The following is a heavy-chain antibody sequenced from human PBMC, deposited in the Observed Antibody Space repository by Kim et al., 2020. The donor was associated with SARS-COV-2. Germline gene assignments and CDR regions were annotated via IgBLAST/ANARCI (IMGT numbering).Heavy chain of an antibody. CDR3: ARDGTAMLNGGFDP. CDR2: IYYSGST. D-gene: IGHD5-18*01. Sequence: SETLSLTCTVSGGSISSYYWSWIRQPPGKGLEWIGYIYYSGSTNYNPSLKSRVTISVDTSKNQFSLKLSSVTAADTAVYYCARDGTAMLNGGFDPWGQGTLVTVSS. CDR1: GGSISSYY. J-gene: IGHJ5*02. V-gene: IGHV4-59*01.